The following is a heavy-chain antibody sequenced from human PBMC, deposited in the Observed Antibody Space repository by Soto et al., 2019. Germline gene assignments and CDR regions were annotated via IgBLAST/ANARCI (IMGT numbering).Heavy chain of an antibody. D-gene: IGHD6-19*01. CDR2: TYYRSKWYN. Sequence: SQTLSLTCAISGDSVSSDSAAWNWIRQSPSRGLEWLGRTYYRSKWYNDYAVSVESRITINPDTSKNLFSLQLNSVTPEDTAVYYCTRTMAVAVWFDPWGQGTLVTVSS. V-gene: IGHV6-1*01. CDR3: TRTMAVAVWFDP. CDR1: GDSVSSDSAA. J-gene: IGHJ5*02.